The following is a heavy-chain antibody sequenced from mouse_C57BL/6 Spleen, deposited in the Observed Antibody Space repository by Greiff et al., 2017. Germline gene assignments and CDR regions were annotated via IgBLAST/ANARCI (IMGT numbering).Heavy chain of an antibody. Sequence: VQLKESGPELVKPGDSVKISCKASGYSFTGYFMNWVMQRHGTSLEWIGRINPYDGDTFYNQKFKGKAKLTVDKSSSTAHMEIRCLTSEDSAVYYSASCYCGRSYDLYFYVWGTGATVTVAS. J-gene: IGHJ1*03. V-gene: IGHV1-20*01. CDR2: INPYDGDT. CDR1: GYSFTGYF. CDR3: ASCYCGRSYDLYFYV. D-gene: IGHD1-1*01.